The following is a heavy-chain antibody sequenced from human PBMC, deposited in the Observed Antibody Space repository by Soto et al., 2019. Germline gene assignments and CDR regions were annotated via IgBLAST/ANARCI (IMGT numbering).Heavy chain of an antibody. Sequence: PGGSLRLSCAASGFTFSNYGIHWVRQTPGKGLEWVAAISYDGSHQFYTDSVKGRFTISRDNSKNTLYLQMNSLKTEDTATYYCAKDPKCCTIGSHFLDNWFDPWGQGTLVTVSS. CDR3: AKDPKCCTIGSHFLDNWFDP. CDR2: ISYDGSHQ. V-gene: IGHV3-30*18. J-gene: IGHJ5*02. CDR1: GFTFSNYG. D-gene: IGHD2-8*01.